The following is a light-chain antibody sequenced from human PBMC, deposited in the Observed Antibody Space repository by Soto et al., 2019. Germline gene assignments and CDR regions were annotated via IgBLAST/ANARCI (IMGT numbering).Light chain of an antibody. CDR1: QSVSVN. V-gene: IGKV3-15*01. CDR2: GVS. Sequence: EIVMTQSPGTLSVSPGERATLSCRASQSVSVNLAWYQQKPGQAPRLLIYGVSTRATGIPARFSGSESGTEFTLTISSLQSEDFAVYYCQWSGGSVSFGGGTKVE. J-gene: IGKJ4*01. CDR3: QWSGGSVS.